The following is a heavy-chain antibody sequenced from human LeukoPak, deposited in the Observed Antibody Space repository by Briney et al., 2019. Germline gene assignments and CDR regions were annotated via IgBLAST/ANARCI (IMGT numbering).Heavy chain of an antibody. D-gene: IGHD2-2*01. CDR1: GGSISSGGYY. V-gene: IGHV4-31*03. J-gene: IGHJ5*02. CDR3: ARRGRYCSSTSCYGPNWFDP. Sequence: PSQTLSLTCTVSGGSISSGGYYWSWIRQHPGKGLEWIGYIYYSGSTYYNPSLKSRVTISVDTSKNQFSLKLSSVTAADTAVYYCARRGRYCSSTSCYGPNWFDPWGQGTLVTVSS. CDR2: IYYSGST.